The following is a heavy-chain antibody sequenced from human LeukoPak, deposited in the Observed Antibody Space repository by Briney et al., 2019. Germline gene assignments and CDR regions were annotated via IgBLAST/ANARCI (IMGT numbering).Heavy chain of an antibody. D-gene: IGHD6-19*01. CDR1: GFTFRDYY. V-gene: IGHV3-11*01. J-gene: IGHJ1*01. CDR2: ISSRGTTT. CDR3: TRNSGWYGLS. Sequence: PGGSLRLSCLASGFTFRDYYMTWIRQVPGKGLEWISFISSRGTTTDYADSVKGRFTISRDNANSTLFLQMNSLRAEDTAVYYCTRNSGWYGLSWGQGTLVTVSS.